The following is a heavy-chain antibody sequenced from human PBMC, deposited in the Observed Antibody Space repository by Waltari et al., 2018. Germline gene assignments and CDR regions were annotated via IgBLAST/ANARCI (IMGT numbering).Heavy chain of an antibody. CDR3: AGRPRFGEFIYCMDV. CDR2: IIHLFGTA. CDR1: VDTYSIYA. D-gene: IGHD3-16*01. J-gene: IGHJ6*02. V-gene: IGHV1-69*01. Sequence: QVQLVQCGAEVKKPGSSVKVSCEASVDTYSIYAIICVRQAPGQGLEWVGGIIHLFGTANYAPKFHGSVTMTADESTSTADIVLRSLRSEDTAVYYCAGRPRFGEFIYCMDVWGQGTTVTVSS.